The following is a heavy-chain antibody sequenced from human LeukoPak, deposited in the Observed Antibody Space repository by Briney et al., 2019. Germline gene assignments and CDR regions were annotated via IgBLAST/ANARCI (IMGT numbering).Heavy chain of an antibody. CDR3: ARRSGYYYGVDV. Sequence: SETLSLTCTVSGCSISSYCWSWIRQPPGKGLEWIGYIYYSGSTNYNPSLKSRVTISLDTSNNHFSLKLSSVTAADTAVYYCARRSGYYYGVDVWGQGTTVTVSS. CDR2: IYYSGST. J-gene: IGHJ6*02. V-gene: IGHV4-59*08. CDR1: GCSISSYC.